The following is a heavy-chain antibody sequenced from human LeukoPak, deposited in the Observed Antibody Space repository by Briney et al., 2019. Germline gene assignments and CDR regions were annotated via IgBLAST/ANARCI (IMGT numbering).Heavy chain of an antibody. V-gene: IGHV4-59*01. CDR2: IYYSGSS. CDR3: ARLSRGSSAGFDY. J-gene: IGHJ4*02. CDR1: GGSISNYY. Sequence: SGTLSLTCAVSGGSISNYYWNWIRQPPGKGLEWIGYIYYSGSSNYNPSLKSRVTISVDTSKNQFSLRVNSVTAADTAVYFCARLSRGSSAGFDYWGQGILVTVSS. D-gene: IGHD6-6*01.